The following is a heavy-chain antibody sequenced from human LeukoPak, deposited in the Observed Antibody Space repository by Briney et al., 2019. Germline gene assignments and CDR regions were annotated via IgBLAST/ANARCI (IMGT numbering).Heavy chain of an antibody. J-gene: IGHJ4*02. Sequence: SETLSLTCAVYGGSFSDYYWSWIRQPPGKGLEWVGEINHSGSTNYNPSLKSRVTISVDTSKNRFSLKLSSVTAADTAVYYCARGLGGGNSICFDYWGQGPLVTVSS. D-gene: IGHD4-23*01. V-gene: IGHV4-34*01. CDR2: INHSGST. CDR1: GGSFSDYY. CDR3: ARGLGGGNSICFDY.